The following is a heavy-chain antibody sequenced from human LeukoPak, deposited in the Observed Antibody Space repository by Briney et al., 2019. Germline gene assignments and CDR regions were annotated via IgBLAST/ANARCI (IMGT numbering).Heavy chain of an antibody. CDR3: ARDSSGNFIPDYFDY. V-gene: IGHV3-48*03. Sequence: GGSLRLTCATSGFTFSSYEMNWVRQAPGKGLEWVSYISATGNTIYYADSVKGRFTISRDNAKNSLYLQMNSLRAEDTAVYYCARDSSGNFIPDYFDYWGQGTLVTVSS. J-gene: IGHJ4*02. CDR2: ISATGNTI. D-gene: IGHD3-10*01. CDR1: GFTFSSYE.